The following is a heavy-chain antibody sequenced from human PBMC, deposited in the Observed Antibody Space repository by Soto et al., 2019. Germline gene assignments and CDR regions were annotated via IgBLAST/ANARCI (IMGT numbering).Heavy chain of an antibody. CDR3: VRDLLGSGGHFDY. CDR1: GFIFSSFG. V-gene: IGHV3-33*01. D-gene: IGHD7-27*01. J-gene: IGHJ4*02. CDR2: IWYDGSNT. Sequence: GGSLRLSCAASGFIFSSFGMHWVRQAPGKGLEWVAHIWYDGSNTYYADSVKGRFTISRDNSRNTVYLQMNSLRAEDTAVYHCVRDLLGSGGHFDYWGQGTPVTVSS.